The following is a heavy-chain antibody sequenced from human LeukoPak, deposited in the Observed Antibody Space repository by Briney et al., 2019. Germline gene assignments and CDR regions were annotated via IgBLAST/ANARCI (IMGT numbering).Heavy chain of an antibody. CDR1: GFTFSSYE. D-gene: IGHD6-19*01. V-gene: IGHV3-48*03. J-gene: IGHJ4*02. Sequence: GGSLRLSCAASGFTFSSYEMNWVRQAPGKGLEWVSYISSSGSTIYYADSVKGRFTISRDNAKNSLYLQMNSLRAEDTAVYYCAKGAFEQWLVQVIPFDYWGQGTLVTVSS. CDR3: AKGAFEQWLVQVIPFDY. CDR2: ISSSGSTI.